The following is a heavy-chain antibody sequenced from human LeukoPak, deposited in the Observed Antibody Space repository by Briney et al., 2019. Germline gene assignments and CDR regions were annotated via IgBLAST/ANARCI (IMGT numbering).Heavy chain of an antibody. Sequence: ASVKVACMVSGYILTELSMHWVRQAAGKGLEWMGGFDPEDGETIYAQKFQGRVTMTEDTSTDTAYMELSSLRSEDTAVYYCATKPYSITMVRGVPPGDYYGMDVWGQGTTVTVSS. CDR2: FDPEDGET. D-gene: IGHD3-10*01. CDR1: GYILTELS. V-gene: IGHV1-24*01. CDR3: ATKPYSITMVRGVPPGDYYGMDV. J-gene: IGHJ6*02.